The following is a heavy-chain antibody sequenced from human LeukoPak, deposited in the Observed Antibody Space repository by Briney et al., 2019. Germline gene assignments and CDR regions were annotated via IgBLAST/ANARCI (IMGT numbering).Heavy chain of an antibody. CDR1: GGSFSGYY. V-gene: IGHV4-34*01. CDR2: INHSGST. CDR3: ARGGHPLPSN. J-gene: IGHJ4*02. Sequence: SETLSLTCAVYGGSFSGYYWSWTRQPPGKGLEWIGEINHSGSTNYNPSLKSRVTISVDTSKNQFSLKLGSVTAADTAVYYCARGGHPLPSNWGQGTLVTVSS.